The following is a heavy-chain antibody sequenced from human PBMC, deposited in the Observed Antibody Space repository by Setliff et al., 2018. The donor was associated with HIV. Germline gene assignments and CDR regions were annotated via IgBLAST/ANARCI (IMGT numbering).Heavy chain of an antibody. V-gene: IGHV4-34*01. CDR3: ARGRGYSGYYYYYYYMDV. Sequence: PSETLSLTCAVYGGSFSGYYWSWIRQPPGKGLEWIGEINHSGSTNYNPSPKSRVTISVDTSKKQFSLKLSSVTAADTDVYYCARGRGYSGYYYYYYYMDVWGKGTTVTVSS. CDR2: INHSGST. J-gene: IGHJ6*03. CDR1: GGSFSGYY. D-gene: IGHD5-12*01.